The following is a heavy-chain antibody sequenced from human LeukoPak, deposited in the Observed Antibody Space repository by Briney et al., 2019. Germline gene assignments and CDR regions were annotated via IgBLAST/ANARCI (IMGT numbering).Heavy chain of an antibody. J-gene: IGHJ4*02. CDR3: ARLLWFGEYYFDY. Sequence: SETLPLTCTVSGGSISSYYWSWIRQPPGKGLEWIGYIYYSGSTNYNPSLKSRVTISVDTSKNQFSLKLSSVTAADTAVYYCARLLWFGEYYFDYWGQGTLVTVSP. CDR1: GGSISSYY. CDR2: IYYSGST. D-gene: IGHD3-10*01. V-gene: IGHV4-59*01.